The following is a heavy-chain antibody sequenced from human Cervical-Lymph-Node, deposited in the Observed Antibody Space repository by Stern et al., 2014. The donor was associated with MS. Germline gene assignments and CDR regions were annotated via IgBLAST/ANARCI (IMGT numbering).Heavy chain of an antibody. J-gene: IGHJ3*02. V-gene: IGHV2-5*02. CDR3: AHRNRDYDFWSGYYTNRAFDI. CDR1: GFSLSTSGVG. D-gene: IGHD3-3*01. Sequence: QVTLKESGPTLVKPTQTLTLTCTFSGFSLSTSGVGVGWIRQPPGKALEWLGLLYWDGDERYSPFLRSRLTITKDTSKNQVVLTMTNMDPVDTATYYCAHRNRDYDFWSGYYTNRAFDIWGQGTMVTVSS. CDR2: LYWDGDE.